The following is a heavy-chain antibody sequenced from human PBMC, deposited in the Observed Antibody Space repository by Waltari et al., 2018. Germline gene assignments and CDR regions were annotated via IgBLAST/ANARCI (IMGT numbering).Heavy chain of an antibody. CDR1: GYCFTSYC. CDR2: IYPGDSDT. V-gene: IGHV5-51*01. Sequence: EVQLVQSGAEVKKPGESLKISCKGSGYCFTSYCIGWVRQMPGKGLEWMGIIYPGDSDTSYSPYVQGLLTISAGKSISTAYLQWSSLKASDTAMYYCARQEYGSGSYYEFDYWGQGTLVTVSS. CDR3: ARQEYGSGSYYEFDY. D-gene: IGHD3-10*01. J-gene: IGHJ4*02.